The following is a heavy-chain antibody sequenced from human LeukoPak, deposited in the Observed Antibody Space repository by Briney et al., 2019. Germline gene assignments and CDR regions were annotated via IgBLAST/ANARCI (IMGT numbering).Heavy chain of an antibody. CDR1: GYTFTNYA. V-gene: IGHV7-4-1*02. CDR3: ARRGSSWWQNFDY. D-gene: IGHD6-13*01. J-gene: IGHJ4*02. CDR2: INTNTGNP. Sequence: SVKXSCKASGYTFTNYAMNWVRQAPGQGLEWMGWINTNTGNPTYAQGFTGRFVFSLDTSVSTAYLQISSLKAEDTAVYYCARRGSSWWQNFDYWGQGTLVTVSS.